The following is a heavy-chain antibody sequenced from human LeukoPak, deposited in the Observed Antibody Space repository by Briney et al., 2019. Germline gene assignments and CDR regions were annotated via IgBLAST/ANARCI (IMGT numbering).Heavy chain of an antibody. J-gene: IGHJ6*02. CDR3: ARDLPGSGLSYHYGMDV. D-gene: IGHD3-22*01. V-gene: IGHV3-23*01. Sequence: VASLRLSCAASRVTFSSYAMNWVRQAPGKRLEKVSAISGSGGSTYYADSVKGRFTISRDNSKNTLYLQMNSLRAEDTAVYYCARDLPGSGLSYHYGMDVWGQVTTVTVSS. CDR2: ISGSGGST. CDR1: RVTFSSYA.